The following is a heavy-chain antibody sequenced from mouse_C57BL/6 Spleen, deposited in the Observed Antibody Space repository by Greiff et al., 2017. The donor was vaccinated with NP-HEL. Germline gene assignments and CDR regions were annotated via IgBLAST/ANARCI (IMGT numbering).Heavy chain of an antibody. Sequence: EVQLVESGGGLVQPKGSLKLSCAASGFTFNTYAMHWVRQAPGKGLEWVARIRSKSSNYATYYADSVKDRFTISSYDSQSMLYLQMNNLKTEDTAMYYCVSERDYDVFAYWGQGTLVTVSA. V-gene: IGHV10-3*01. CDR2: IRSKSSNYAT. CDR3: VSERDYDVFAY. J-gene: IGHJ3*01. D-gene: IGHD2-4*01. CDR1: GFTFNTYA.